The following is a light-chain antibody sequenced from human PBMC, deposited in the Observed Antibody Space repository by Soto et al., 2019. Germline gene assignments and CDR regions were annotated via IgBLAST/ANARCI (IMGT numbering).Light chain of an antibody. Sequence: QPVLTQPASVSGSPGQSITISCTGTSSDVGSYNLVSWYQQHPGKAPKLMIYEGSKRPSGVSNRFSGSKSGNTASLTISGLQAEDEADYYCCSYAGSSTRSFWVFGGGTKLTVL. CDR2: EGS. V-gene: IGLV2-23*01. CDR3: CSYAGSSTRSFWV. J-gene: IGLJ3*02. CDR1: SSDVGSYNL.